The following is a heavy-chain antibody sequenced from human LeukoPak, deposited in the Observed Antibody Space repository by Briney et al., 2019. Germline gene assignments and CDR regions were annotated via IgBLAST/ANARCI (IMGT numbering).Heavy chain of an antibody. Sequence: SETLSLTCAVYGGSFSGYYWSWIRQPPGKGLEWIGEINHSGSTNYNPSLKSRVTISVDTSKNQFSLKLSSVTAADTAVYYCAVHGLGSALGVDYWGQGTLVTVSS. D-gene: IGHD1-1*01. CDR2: INHSGST. J-gene: IGHJ4*02. V-gene: IGHV4-34*01. CDR3: AVHGLGSALGVDY. CDR1: GGSFSGYY.